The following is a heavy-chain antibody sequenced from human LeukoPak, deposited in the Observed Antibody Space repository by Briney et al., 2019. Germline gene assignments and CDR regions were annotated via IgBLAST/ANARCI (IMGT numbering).Heavy chain of an antibody. CDR3: AKGHSYDSVVTGDWFDP. Sequence: PGGSLRLSCAASGFTFSSYAMSWVRQAPGKGLEWVSAISGSGGSTYYADSVKGRFTISRDNSKNTLYLQMNSLRVEDTAVYYCAKGHSYDSVVTGDWFDPWGQGTLVTVSS. CDR2: ISGSGGST. J-gene: IGHJ5*02. CDR1: GFTFSSYA. D-gene: IGHD3-22*01. V-gene: IGHV3-23*01.